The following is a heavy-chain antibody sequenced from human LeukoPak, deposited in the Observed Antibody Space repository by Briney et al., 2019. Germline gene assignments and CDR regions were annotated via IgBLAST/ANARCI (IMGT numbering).Heavy chain of an antibody. D-gene: IGHD6-13*01. CDR2: IQQGGSHK. J-gene: IGHJ3*02. Sequence: PGGSLRLSCAASGFTFSSYWMGWVRQAPGKGLEWVASIQQGGSHKYYMVSVEGRFTISRDNAKNSLFLQMNSLRAEDTAVYYCARAPIDSNSWYHAFDIWGQGTMVTVSS. CDR1: GFTFSSYW. V-gene: IGHV3-7*01. CDR3: ARAPIDSNSWYHAFDI.